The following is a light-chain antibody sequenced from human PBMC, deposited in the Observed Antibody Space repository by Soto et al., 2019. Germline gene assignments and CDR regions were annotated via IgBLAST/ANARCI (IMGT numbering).Light chain of an antibody. CDR2: DAS. CDR3: QQYQSSWT. Sequence: DIQMTQSPSTLSASVGDRVILTCRASQSISSWLAWYQQKPGKAPNLLIYDASSLESGVPSRFSGSGSGTEITLTISSLQPDDFATYYCQQYQSSWTFGQGTKVDI. CDR1: QSISSW. V-gene: IGKV1-5*01. J-gene: IGKJ1*01.